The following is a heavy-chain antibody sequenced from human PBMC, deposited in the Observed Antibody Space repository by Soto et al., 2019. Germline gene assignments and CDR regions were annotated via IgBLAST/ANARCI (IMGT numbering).Heavy chain of an antibody. CDR1: GFTFSSYG. Sequence: QVQLVEAGGGVVQPGRSLRLSCAASGFTFSSYGMHWVRQAPGKGLEWVAVISYDGSNKYYADSVKGRFTISRDNSKNTLYLQMNSLRAEDTAVYYCANIAAEKEYDYWGQGTLVTVSS. CDR2: ISYDGSNK. D-gene: IGHD6-13*01. CDR3: ANIAAEKEYDY. V-gene: IGHV3-30*18. J-gene: IGHJ4*02.